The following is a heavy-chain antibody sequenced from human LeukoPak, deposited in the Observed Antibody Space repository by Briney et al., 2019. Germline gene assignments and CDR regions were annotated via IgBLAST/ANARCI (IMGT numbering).Heavy chain of an antibody. J-gene: IGHJ4*02. CDR2: IIPIFGTA. V-gene: IGHV1-69*06. Sequence: SVKVSCKASGGTFSSYAISWVRQAPGQGLEWMGRIIPIFGTANYAQKFQGRVTITADKSTSTAYMELSSLRSEDTAVYYCASRIPSGIAVAGSIDYWGQGTLVTVSS. CDR3: ASRIPSGIAVAGSIDY. D-gene: IGHD6-19*01. CDR1: GGTFSSYA.